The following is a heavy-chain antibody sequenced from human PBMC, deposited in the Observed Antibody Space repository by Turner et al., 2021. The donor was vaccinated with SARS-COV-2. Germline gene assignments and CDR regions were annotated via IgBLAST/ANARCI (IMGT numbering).Heavy chain of an antibody. CDR1: GFTFSSYW. Sequence: EVQLVESGGGLVQPGGSLRLSCAASGFTFSSYWMSWVRPAPGKGLEWVANIKQDGSEKYYVYSVKGRFTISRDNAKNSLYLQMNSLRAEDTAVYYCARDQGVTTGPFDYWGQGTLVTVSS. J-gene: IGHJ4*02. CDR3: ARDQGVTTGPFDY. D-gene: IGHD4-4*01. V-gene: IGHV3-7*01. CDR2: IKQDGSEK.